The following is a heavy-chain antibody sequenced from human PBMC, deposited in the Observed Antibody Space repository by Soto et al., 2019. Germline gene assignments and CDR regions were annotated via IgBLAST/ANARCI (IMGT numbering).Heavy chain of an antibody. CDR2: INAGNGNT. V-gene: IGHV1-3*01. CDR3: ARPLSLYYFDY. Sequence: QVQLVQSGAEVKKPGASVKVSCKASGYTFTSYAMHWVRQAPGQRLEWMGRINAGNGNTKYSQTFQGRVTITRDTSASTAYMELSSMRAEDTAVYYCARPLSLYYFDYWGQGTLVTVSS. CDR1: GYTFTSYA. J-gene: IGHJ4*02.